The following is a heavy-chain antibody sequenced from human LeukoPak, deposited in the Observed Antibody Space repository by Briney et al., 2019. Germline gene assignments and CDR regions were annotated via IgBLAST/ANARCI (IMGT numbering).Heavy chain of an antibody. CDR1: GFTFTNYA. Sequence: GGSLRLSCAASGFTFTNYAMSWVRQAPGKGLEWVSGTGASGVTTHYADSVRGRFSLSRDNSKNTLYLQMNSLRAEDTAVYYCARTGRFGELSYWGQGTLVTVSS. V-gene: IGHV3-23*01. J-gene: IGHJ4*02. D-gene: IGHD3-10*01. CDR2: TGASGVTT. CDR3: ARTGRFGELSY.